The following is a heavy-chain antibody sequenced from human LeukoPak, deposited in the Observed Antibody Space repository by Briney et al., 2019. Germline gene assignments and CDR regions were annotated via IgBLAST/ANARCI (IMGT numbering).Heavy chain of an antibody. CDR3: ARGVGYDYVWGSYRPATYYFDY. V-gene: IGHV3-30*04. CDR1: GFTFSSYA. J-gene: IGHJ4*02. D-gene: IGHD3-16*02. CDR2: ISYDGSNK. Sequence: PGGSLRLSCAASGFTFSSYAMHWVRQAPGKGLEWVAVISYDGSNKYYADSVKGRFTISRDNSKNTLYLQMNSLRAEDTAVYYCARGVGYDYVWGSYRPATYYFDYWGQGTLVTVSS.